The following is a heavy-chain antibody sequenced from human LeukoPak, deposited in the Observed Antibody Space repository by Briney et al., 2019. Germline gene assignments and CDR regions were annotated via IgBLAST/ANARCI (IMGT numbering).Heavy chain of an antibody. Sequence: ASVKVSCKASGYTFTSYGISWVRQAPGQGLEWMGWISAYNGNTNYAQKLQGRVTMTTDTSTSTAYMELRSLRSDDTVVYYCARVVRGVIITPGDYWGQGTLVTVSS. V-gene: IGHV1-18*01. CDR3: ARVVRGVIITPGDY. CDR1: GYTFTSYG. J-gene: IGHJ4*02. CDR2: ISAYNGNT. D-gene: IGHD3-10*01.